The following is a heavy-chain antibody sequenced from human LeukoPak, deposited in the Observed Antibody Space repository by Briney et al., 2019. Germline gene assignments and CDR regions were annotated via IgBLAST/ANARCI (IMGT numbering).Heavy chain of an antibody. CDR1: GGSFSGYY. Sequence: PSETLSLTCAVYGGSFSGYYWSWNRQPPGKGLEWIGEINHSGSTNYNPSLKSRVTISVDTSKNQFSLKLSSVTAADTAVYYCARGPNSAADYWGQGTLVTVSS. CDR2: INHSGST. CDR3: ARGPNSAADY. J-gene: IGHJ4*02. V-gene: IGHV4-34*01. D-gene: IGHD2/OR15-2a*01.